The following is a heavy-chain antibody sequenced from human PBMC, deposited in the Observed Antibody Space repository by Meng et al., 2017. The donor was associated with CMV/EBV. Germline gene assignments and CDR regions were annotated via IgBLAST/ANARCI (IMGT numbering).Heavy chain of an antibody. J-gene: IGHJ4*02. CDR1: GFTFSSYG. CDR2: IRYDGSNK. Sequence: GASLKSSRAASGFTFSSYGMHLVRQAPGKGLEWGVFIRYDGSNKYYADPVKGRFTTSRDKSKNTLYLQMNSLRAEDTAVYYCAKNGATTVTTCHFDYWGQGTLVTVSS. D-gene: IGHD4-11*01. CDR3: AKNGATTVTTCHFDY. V-gene: IGHV3-30*02.